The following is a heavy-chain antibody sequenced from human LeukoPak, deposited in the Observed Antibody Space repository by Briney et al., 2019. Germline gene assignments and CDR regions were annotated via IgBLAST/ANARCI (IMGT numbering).Heavy chain of an antibody. CDR1: GGSFSGYY. CDR3: ATREGQKELLYDY. CDR2: INHSGST. J-gene: IGHJ4*02. D-gene: IGHD3-10*01. V-gene: IGHV4-34*01. Sequence: SETLSLTCAVYGGSFSGYYWSWIRQPPGKGLEWIGEINHSGSTNYNPSLKSRVTISVDTFKNQFSLKLSSVTAADTAVYYCATREGQKELLYDYWGQGTLVTVSS.